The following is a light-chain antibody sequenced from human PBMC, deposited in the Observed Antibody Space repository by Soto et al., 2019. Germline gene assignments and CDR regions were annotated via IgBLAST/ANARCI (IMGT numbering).Light chain of an antibody. J-gene: IGKJ4*01. CDR2: DAS. V-gene: IGKV3-15*01. CDR3: QQCRSGPLT. Sequence: EIVMTQSPATLSVSPGEGATLSCKASQNVYNNLAWYQQRPGQPPRLLIYDASTRATGISARFSGSGYGTEFTLTISSLQSEDFAVYFCQQCRSGPLTFGGGTKV. CDR1: QNVYNN.